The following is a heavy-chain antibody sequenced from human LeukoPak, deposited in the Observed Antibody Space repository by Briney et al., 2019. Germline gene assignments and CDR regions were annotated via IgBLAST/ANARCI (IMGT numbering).Heavy chain of an antibody. CDR3: ARESRRKYYYDSSGYFDY. V-gene: IGHV4-59*01. Sequence: SETLSLTCTVSGGSISSYYWSWIRQPPGKGLEWIGYIYYSGSTNYNPSLKSRVTISVDTSKNQFSLKLSSVTAADTAVYYCARESRRKYYYDSSGYFDYWGQGTLVTVSS. CDR1: GGSISSYY. CDR2: IYYSGST. D-gene: IGHD3-22*01. J-gene: IGHJ4*02.